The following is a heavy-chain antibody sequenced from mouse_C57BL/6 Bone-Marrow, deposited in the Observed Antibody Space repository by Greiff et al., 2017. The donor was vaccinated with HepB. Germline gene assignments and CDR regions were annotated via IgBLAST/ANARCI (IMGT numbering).Heavy chain of an antibody. Sequence: VKLMESGAELARPGASVKLSCKASGYTFTSYGISWVKQRTGQGLEWIGEIYPRSGNTYYNEKFKGKATLTADKSSSTAYMELRSLTSEDSAVYFCAKGDYSIWFAYWGQGTLVTVSA. CDR1: GYTFTSYG. CDR2: IYPRSGNT. V-gene: IGHV1-81*01. J-gene: IGHJ3*01. CDR3: AKGDYSIWFAY. D-gene: IGHD2-5*01.